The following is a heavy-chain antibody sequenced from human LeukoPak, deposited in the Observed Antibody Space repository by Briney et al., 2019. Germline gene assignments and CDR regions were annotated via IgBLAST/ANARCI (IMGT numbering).Heavy chain of an antibody. D-gene: IGHD5-24*01. CDR3: AKDRGWLQFRADAFDI. CDR1: GFTFSSYG. CDR2: ISGSGGST. Sequence: GGSLRLSCAASGFTFSSYGMSWVRQAPGKGLEWVSAISGSGGSTYYADSVKGRFTISRDNSKNTLYLQMNSLRAEDTAVYYCAKDRGWLQFRADAFDIWGQGTMVTVSS. V-gene: IGHV3-23*01. J-gene: IGHJ3*02.